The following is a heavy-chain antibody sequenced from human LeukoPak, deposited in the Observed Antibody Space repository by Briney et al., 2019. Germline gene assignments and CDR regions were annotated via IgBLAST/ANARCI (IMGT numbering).Heavy chain of an antibody. J-gene: IGHJ6*03. Sequence: GESLQISCQGSGYNFPIYWIGWVRQLPGQGLEWMGIIYPDDSNTIYGPSFQGQVTISADKSINIPYLEWSSLKASDTAIYYCARQGAAGKYYYYYMDVWGKGTTVTVSS. CDR1: GYNFPIYW. D-gene: IGHD6-13*01. V-gene: IGHV5-51*01. CDR3: ARQGAAGKYYYYYMDV. CDR2: IYPDDSNT.